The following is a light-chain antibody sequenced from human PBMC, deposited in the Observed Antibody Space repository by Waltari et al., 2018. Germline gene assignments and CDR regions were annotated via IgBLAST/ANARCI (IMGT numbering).Light chain of an antibody. V-gene: IGKV1-5*01. J-gene: IGKJ2*01. Sequence: DLQMTQSPSTLSASVGDRVTITCRARQSISSWLVWYQQKPGKAPKLLIYDASSLESGVPSRFSGSGSGTEFTLTISSLQPDDFATYYCQQYNSYSYTFGQGTKLEIK. CDR2: DAS. CDR3: QQYNSYSYT. CDR1: QSISSW.